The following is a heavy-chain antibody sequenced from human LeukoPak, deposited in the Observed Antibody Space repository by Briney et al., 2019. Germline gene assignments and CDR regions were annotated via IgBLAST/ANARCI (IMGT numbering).Heavy chain of an antibody. Sequence: GASVKVSCKASGYTFTSYGISWVRQAPGQGLEWMGWISAYNGNTNYAQKLQGRVTMTTDTSTSTAYMELSSLRSEDTAVYYCARESCSSTSCYRKGSYYYMDVWGKGTTVTVSS. CDR2: ISAYNGNT. CDR1: GYTFTSYG. J-gene: IGHJ6*03. D-gene: IGHD2-2*02. V-gene: IGHV1-18*01. CDR3: ARESCSSTSCYRKGSYYYMDV.